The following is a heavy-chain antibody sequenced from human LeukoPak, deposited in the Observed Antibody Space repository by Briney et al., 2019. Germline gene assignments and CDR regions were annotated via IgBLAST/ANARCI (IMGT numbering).Heavy chain of an antibody. CDR3: ARLKYYDSSGYEVTGGFDY. D-gene: IGHD3-22*01. CDR1: GYSFTSYW. CDR2: IYPGDSDT. Sequence: GESLKISCKGSGYSFTSYWIGWVRPMPGKGLEWMGIIYPGDSDTRYSPSFQGQVTISADKSISTAYLQWSSLKASDTAMYYCARLKYYDSSGYEVTGGFDYWGQGTLVTVSS. V-gene: IGHV5-51*01. J-gene: IGHJ4*02.